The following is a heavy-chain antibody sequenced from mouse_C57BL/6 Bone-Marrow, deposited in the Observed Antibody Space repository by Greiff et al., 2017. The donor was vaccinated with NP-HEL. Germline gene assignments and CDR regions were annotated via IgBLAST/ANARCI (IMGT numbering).Heavy chain of an antibody. CDR1: GYTFTSYW. Sequence: QVQLQQPGAELVRPGSSVKLSCKASGYTFTSYWMHWVKQRPIQGLEWIGNIDPSDSEPHYNQKFKDKATLTVDKSSSTAYMQLSSLTSEDSAVYYCARGMDYWGQGTSVTVSS. J-gene: IGHJ4*01. CDR3: ARGMDY. CDR2: IDPSDSEP. V-gene: IGHV1-52*01.